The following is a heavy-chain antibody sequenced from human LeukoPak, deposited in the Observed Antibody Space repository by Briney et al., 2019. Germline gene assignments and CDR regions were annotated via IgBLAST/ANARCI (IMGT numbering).Heavy chain of an antibody. CDR1: GFTFSDYY. J-gene: IGHJ5*02. CDR2: ISTSGDII. CDR3: ATSSGSSA. V-gene: IGHV3-11*01. Sequence: GGSLRLSCAASGFTFSDYYMSWFRQAPGKGLEWISYISTSGDIIHYTDSVKGRFTISRDDARNSLYLQMNSLRAEDSAVYYCATSSGSSAWGQGTLVTVSS. D-gene: IGHD3-10*01.